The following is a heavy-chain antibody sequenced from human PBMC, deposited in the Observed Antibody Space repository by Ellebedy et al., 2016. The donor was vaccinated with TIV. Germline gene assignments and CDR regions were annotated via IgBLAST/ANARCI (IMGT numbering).Heavy chain of an antibody. D-gene: IGHD4-23*01. Sequence: GGSLRLSCAACGLTFSNFGMHWVRQAPGKGLEWVAFTRYDESRRYYAESVKGRLTISRDNSKNTLYLQMNGLRVEDTAVYYCAKKREYDGNSLDSWGQGTLVTVSS. J-gene: IGHJ4*02. CDR1: GLTFSNFG. V-gene: IGHV3-30*02. CDR3: AKKREYDGNSLDS. CDR2: TRYDESRR.